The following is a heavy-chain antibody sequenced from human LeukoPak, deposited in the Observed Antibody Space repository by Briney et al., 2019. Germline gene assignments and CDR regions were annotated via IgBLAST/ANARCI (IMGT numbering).Heavy chain of an antibody. V-gene: IGHV4-61*02. CDR2: IYTSGST. CDR3: ARDQGSIAVDDYFDY. Sequence: SETLSLTCTVSGGSISSGSYYWSWIRQPAGKGLEWIGRIYTSGSTNYNPSLKSRVTISVDTSKNQFSLKLSSVTAADTAVYYCARDQGSIAVDDYFDYWGQGTLVTVSS. D-gene: IGHD6-19*01. J-gene: IGHJ4*02. CDR1: GGSISSGSYY.